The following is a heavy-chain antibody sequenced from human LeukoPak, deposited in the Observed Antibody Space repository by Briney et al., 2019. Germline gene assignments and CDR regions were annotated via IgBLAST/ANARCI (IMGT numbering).Heavy chain of an antibody. V-gene: IGHV1-2*04. Sequence: SVKVSCKASGYTFTGYYMHWVRQAPGQGLEWMGWINPNSGGTNYAQKFQGWVTMTRDTSISTAYMELSRLRSDDTAVYHCARYPLGYCSGGSCLYGMDVWGKGTTVTVSS. D-gene: IGHD2-15*01. CDR3: ARYPLGYCSGGSCLYGMDV. CDR1: GYTFTGYY. J-gene: IGHJ6*04. CDR2: INPNSGGT.